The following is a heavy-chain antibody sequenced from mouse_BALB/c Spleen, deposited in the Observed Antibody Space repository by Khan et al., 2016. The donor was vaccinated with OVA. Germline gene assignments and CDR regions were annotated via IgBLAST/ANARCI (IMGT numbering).Heavy chain of an antibody. CDR3: AGGGAAYYRNDGGAMEY. Sequence: QIQLVQSGPELKKPGETVRISCKASGYTFTTAGIQWVQKMPGKGLKWIGWINTHSGVPKYAEDFKGRFAFSLEISVNTVYLQITNLKNEDTATYVCAGGGAAYYRNDGGAMEYWGQGTSVTVSS. V-gene: IGHV9-4*02. D-gene: IGHD2-14*01. CDR1: GYTFTTAG. J-gene: IGHJ4*01. CDR2: INTHSGVP.